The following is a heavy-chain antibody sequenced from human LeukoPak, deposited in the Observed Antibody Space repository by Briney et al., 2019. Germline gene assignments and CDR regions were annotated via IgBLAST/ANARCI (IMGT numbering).Heavy chain of an antibody. CDR2: ISAYNGNT. V-gene: IGHV1-18*01. J-gene: IGHJ3*02. Sequence: GASVKVSCKASGYTFTSYGISWVRQAPGQGLEWMGWISAYNGNTNYAQKLQGRVTMTTDTSTSTAYMELRSLRSDDTAVYYCARDLTLPYTGDAFDIWGQGTMVTVSS. D-gene: IGHD3-10*01. CDR1: GYTFTSYG. CDR3: ARDLTLPYTGDAFDI.